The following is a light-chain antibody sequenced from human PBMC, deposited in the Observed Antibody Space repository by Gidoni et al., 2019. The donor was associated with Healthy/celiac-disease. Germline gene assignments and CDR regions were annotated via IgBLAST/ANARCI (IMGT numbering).Light chain of an antibody. CDR2: GAS. CDR3: QQYGSSVFT. V-gene: IGKV3-20*01. CDR1: QSVSSSY. J-gene: IGKJ3*01. Sequence: EIVLTQSPGTLSLSPGERATLSCRASQSVSSSYLAWYQQKPGQAPRLLIYGASRRPTGIPDRFSGSGSGTDFTLTISRLEPEDFAVYYCQQYGSSVFTFGPGTKVDIK.